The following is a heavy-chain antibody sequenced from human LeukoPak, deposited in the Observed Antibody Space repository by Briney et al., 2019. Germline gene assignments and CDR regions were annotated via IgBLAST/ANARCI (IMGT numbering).Heavy chain of an antibody. D-gene: IGHD3-22*01. CDR1: GYTFTGYD. Sequence: ASVKVSCNASGYTFTGYDMHWVRQAPGQGLEWMGWINPNSGGTNYEQKFQGRGTMTRDTAIITADMELSRLRSDDTAVYHCAKGPYYSDSSGYCSDPWGQGTLVTVSS. CDR2: INPNSGGT. CDR3: AKGPYYSDSSGYCSDP. J-gene: IGHJ5*02. V-gene: IGHV1-2*02.